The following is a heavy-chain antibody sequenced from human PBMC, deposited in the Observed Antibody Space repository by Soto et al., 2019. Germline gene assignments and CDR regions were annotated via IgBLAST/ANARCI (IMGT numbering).Heavy chain of an antibody. CDR1: GFTFSSYW. V-gene: IGHV3-7*01. J-gene: IGHJ4*02. CDR2: IDAYGTVQ. Sequence: VQLVESGGGLVQPGGSLRLSCAASGFTFSSYWMSWVRQAPGRGLEWVANIDAYGTVQYYVDSVKGRFTISRDNAKNSLFLQMTSLRVEDTAIYYCARAPRDYWGQGALVTVSS. CDR3: ARAPRDY.